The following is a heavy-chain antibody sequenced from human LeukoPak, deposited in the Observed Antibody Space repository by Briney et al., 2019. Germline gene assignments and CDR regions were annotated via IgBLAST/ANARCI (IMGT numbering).Heavy chain of an antibody. J-gene: IGHJ4*02. Sequence: PSETLSLTCTVSGGSISSSSHYWGWIRQPPGKGLEWIGSIYYSGTTYYNPSLKSRVTISVDTSKNQFSLNLSSVTAADTAVYYCARGRRHSGSYWASWYFDYWGQGTLVTVSS. D-gene: IGHD1-26*01. CDR2: IYYSGTT. CDR1: GGSISSSSHY. CDR3: ARGRRHSGSYWASWYFDY. V-gene: IGHV4-39*01.